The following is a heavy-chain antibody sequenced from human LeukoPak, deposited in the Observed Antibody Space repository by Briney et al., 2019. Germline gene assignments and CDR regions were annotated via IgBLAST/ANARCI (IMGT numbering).Heavy chain of an antibody. Sequence: SETLSLTCTVSGGSISSSTYYWGWIRQPPGKGLEWIGSIYYSGSTSYNPSLNSRVTISVDTSKNQFSLKLDSVTAADTAVYYCARNASDSGTSYFDYWGQGTLVTVSS. V-gene: IGHV4-39*01. CDR3: ARNASDSGTSYFDY. CDR2: IYYSGST. J-gene: IGHJ4*02. D-gene: IGHD1-26*01. CDR1: GGSISSSTYY.